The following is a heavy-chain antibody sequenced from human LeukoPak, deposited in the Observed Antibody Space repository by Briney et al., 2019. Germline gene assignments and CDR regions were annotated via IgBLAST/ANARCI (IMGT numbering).Heavy chain of an antibody. J-gene: IGHJ4*02. D-gene: IGHD1-26*01. Sequence: GASVKVSCKASDYTSTSDGISWVRQAPGQGLEWMGWISVYNGNTNYAQKFQGRVTMTTDTSTSTAYMELRSLRSDDTAVYYCAREDGRGSYDYWGQGTLVTVSS. CDR1: DYTSTSDG. CDR2: ISVYNGNT. V-gene: IGHV1-18*01. CDR3: AREDGRGSYDY.